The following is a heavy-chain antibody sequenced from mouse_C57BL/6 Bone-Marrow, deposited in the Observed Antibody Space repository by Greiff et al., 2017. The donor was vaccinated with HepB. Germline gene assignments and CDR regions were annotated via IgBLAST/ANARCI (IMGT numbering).Heavy chain of an antibody. V-gene: IGHV5-17*01. D-gene: IGHD1-1*01. J-gene: IGHJ4*01. Sequence: EVNLVESGGGLVKPGGSLKLSCAASGFTFSDYGMHWVRQAPEKGLEWVAYISSGSSTIYYADTVKGRITISRDNAKNTLFLQMTSLRSEDTAMYYCARHTGSSYYAMGYWGRGTSVTVSS. CDR1: GFTFSDYG. CDR2: ISSGSSTI. CDR3: ARHTGSSYYAMGY.